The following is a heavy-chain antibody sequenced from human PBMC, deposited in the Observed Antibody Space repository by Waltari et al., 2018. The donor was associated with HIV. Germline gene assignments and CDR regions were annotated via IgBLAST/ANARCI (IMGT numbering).Heavy chain of an antibody. CDR1: GGSISSYY. CDR3: ARGGFRSRSTMVRGVIAFDY. J-gene: IGHJ4*02. V-gene: IGHV4-59*01. D-gene: IGHD3-10*01. Sequence: QVQLQESGPGLVKPSETLSLTCTVSGGSISSYYWSWIRQPPGKGLEWIGYIYYSGSTNYNPSLKSRVTISVDTSKNQFSLKLSSVTAADTAVYYCARGGFRSRSTMVRGVIAFDYWGQGTLVTVSS. CDR2: IYYSGST.